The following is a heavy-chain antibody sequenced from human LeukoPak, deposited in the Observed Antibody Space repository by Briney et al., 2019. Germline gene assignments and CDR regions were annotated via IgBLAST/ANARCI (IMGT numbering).Heavy chain of an antibody. Sequence: GGSLRLSCAASGFTFSSYWMHWVRQAPGKGLVWVSRINNDGTYTANADSVKGRFTMSRDNAKNTLYLQMNSLRAEDTAVYYCAPFGLDWRLSFWGQGTLVTVSS. V-gene: IGHV3-74*01. CDR2: INNDGTYT. CDR3: APFGLDWRLSF. D-gene: IGHD3-9*01. J-gene: IGHJ4*02. CDR1: GFTFSSYW.